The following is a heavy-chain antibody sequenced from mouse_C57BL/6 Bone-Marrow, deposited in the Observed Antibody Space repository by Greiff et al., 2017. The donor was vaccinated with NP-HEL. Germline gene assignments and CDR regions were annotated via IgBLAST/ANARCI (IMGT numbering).Heavy chain of an antibody. D-gene: IGHD2-1*01. CDR2: INPYNGGP. CDR1: GYKFPDSY. CDR3: AKGNPFYYAMDY. Sequence: EVQLQQSGPVLVKPGASVKMSFKASGYKFPDSYMNWLKQSNGKSLEWIGVINPYNGGPSYNQKFKGKATLTVDKSSSTAYMELNSLTSEDSAVYYCAKGNPFYYAMDYWGQGTSVTVSS. V-gene: IGHV1-19*01. J-gene: IGHJ4*01.